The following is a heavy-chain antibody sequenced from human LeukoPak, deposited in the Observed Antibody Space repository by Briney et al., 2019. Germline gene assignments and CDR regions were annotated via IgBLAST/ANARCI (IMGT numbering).Heavy chain of an antibody. CDR1: GYTFTDHY. CDR2: INPNSGGT. V-gene: IGHV1-2*02. D-gene: IGHD4-17*01. J-gene: IGHJ4*02. Sequence: ASVKVSCKASGYTFTDHYIHWVRQAPGQGLEWMGWINPNSGGTKYAQNFQGRIAMTRDTSISSAYMELTRLKSDDTAVYYCAKDRLRFDYWGQGTLVTVSS. CDR3: AKDRLRFDY.